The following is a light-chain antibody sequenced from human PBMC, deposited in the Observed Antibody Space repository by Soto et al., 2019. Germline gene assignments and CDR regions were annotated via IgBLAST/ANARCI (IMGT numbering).Light chain of an antibody. V-gene: IGLV1-40*01. J-gene: IGLJ3*02. Sequence: QSVLTQPPSVSGAPGQRITISCTGSSSNIGAGYDVHWYQQLPGTAPKLLISGNINRPSGVPDRFSGSKSGTSASLAITGLQAEDEADYYCQSYDNSLSGSWVFGGGTQLTVL. CDR1: SSNIGAGYD. CDR2: GNI. CDR3: QSYDNSLSGSWV.